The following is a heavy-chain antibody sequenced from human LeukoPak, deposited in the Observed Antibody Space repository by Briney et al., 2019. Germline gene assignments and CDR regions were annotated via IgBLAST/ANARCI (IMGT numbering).Heavy chain of an antibody. CDR2: IRSKAYGGTT. V-gene: IGHV3-49*04. D-gene: IGHD1-26*01. J-gene: IGHJ4*02. CDR3: TRDRVGATTYYFDY. Sequence: GGSLRLSCSASGFTFRNYAVSWVRQAPGKGLEWVGFIRSKAYGGTTEYAASVKGRFTISRDDSKSIAYLQMNSLKTEDTAVYYCTRDRVGATTYYFDYWGQGTLVTVSS. CDR1: GFTFRNYA.